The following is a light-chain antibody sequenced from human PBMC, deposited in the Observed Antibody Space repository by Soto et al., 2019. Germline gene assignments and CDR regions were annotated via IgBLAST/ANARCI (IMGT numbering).Light chain of an antibody. CDR3: QQHYSYPLT. CDR2: KAS. Sequence: ESQMTDARRTLDESVWDRVAMTWRASQSISNWLAWHQQKPVKAPKLLIYKASTLESGVPSRFSGSGSGTDFTLTITSLQSEDFATYYCQQHYSYPLTFGLGTTVDIK. CDR1: QSISNW. V-gene: IGKV1-5*03. J-gene: IGKJ3*01.